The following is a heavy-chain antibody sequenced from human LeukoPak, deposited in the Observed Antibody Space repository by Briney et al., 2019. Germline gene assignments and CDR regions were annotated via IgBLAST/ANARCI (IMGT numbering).Heavy chain of an antibody. CDR1: GYSFTSYW. Sequence: GESLKISCEASGYSFTSYWIGWVRQMPGEGLEWMVIIFPGDSDTRYSPPFQGQVTISADKSISTAYLQWSSLKASDTAMYYCARQRYGSGSYSFDYWGQGTLVTVSS. CDR3: ARQRYGSGSYSFDY. D-gene: IGHD3-10*01. J-gene: IGHJ4*02. CDR2: IFPGDSDT. V-gene: IGHV5-51*01.